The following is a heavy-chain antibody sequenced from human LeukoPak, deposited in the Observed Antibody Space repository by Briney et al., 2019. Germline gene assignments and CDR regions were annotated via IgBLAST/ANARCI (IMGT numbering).Heavy chain of an antibody. D-gene: IGHD3-10*01. CDR3: AKSPGTRMVRGVISWFDP. CDR1: GFTSSSYA. Sequence: GGSLRLSCAASGFTSSSYAMSWVRQAPGKGLEWVSGISGSGDNTYYTDSVKGRFTISRDTSKSTVYLQMNSLRAEDTAVYYCAKSPGTRMVRGVISWFDPWGQGTLVTVSS. J-gene: IGHJ5*02. CDR2: ISGSGDNT. V-gene: IGHV3-23*01.